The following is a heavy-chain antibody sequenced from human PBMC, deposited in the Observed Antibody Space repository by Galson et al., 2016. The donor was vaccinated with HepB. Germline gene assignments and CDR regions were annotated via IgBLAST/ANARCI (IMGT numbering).Heavy chain of an antibody. Sequence: TCTVSGASISSTNWWTWVRQSPEKGLEWIGEVYREGSTNYNPSLKGRLSLSVDKSRNQFFLDLTSLTAAETAVYFCARLSSSSYYLDFWGQGILVNVSS. V-gene: IGHV4-4*01. J-gene: IGHJ4*02. D-gene: IGHD6-6*01. CDR2: VYREGST. CDR1: GASISSTNW. CDR3: ARLSSSSYYLDF.